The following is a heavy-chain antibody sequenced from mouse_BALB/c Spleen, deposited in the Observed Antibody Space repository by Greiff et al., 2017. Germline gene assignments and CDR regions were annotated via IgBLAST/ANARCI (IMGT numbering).Heavy chain of an antibody. Sequence: EVQLQQPGAELVKPGASVKLSCTASGFNFKDTYMHWVKQRPEQGLEWIGRIDPANGNTKYDPKFQGKATITADTSSNTAYLQLSSLTSEDTAVYYCARSPFDYWGQGTTLTVSA. CDR2: IDPANGNT. J-gene: IGHJ2*01. V-gene: IGHV14-3*02. CDR3: ARSPFDY. CDR1: GFNFKDTY.